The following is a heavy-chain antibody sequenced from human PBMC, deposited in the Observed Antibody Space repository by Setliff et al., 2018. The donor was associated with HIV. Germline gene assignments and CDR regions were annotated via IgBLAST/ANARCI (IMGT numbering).Heavy chain of an antibody. Sequence: GETLKISCKGSGYSFITYWIGWVRQRPGKGLEWMGIMNPDGSNTRYSPSFQGQVTISVDESISTAYLQWSSLKASDTAFYYCARFYGSYDVGGFDIWGQGTKVTVSS. J-gene: IGHJ3*02. CDR3: ARFYGSYDVGGFDI. V-gene: IGHV5-51*01. D-gene: IGHD3-16*01. CDR2: MNPDGSNT. CDR1: GYSFITYW.